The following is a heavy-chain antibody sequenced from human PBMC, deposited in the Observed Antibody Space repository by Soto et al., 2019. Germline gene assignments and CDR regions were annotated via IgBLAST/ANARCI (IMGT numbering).Heavy chain of an antibody. CDR3: ASAPYYDILTGSKGAYYYYGMDV. CDR1: GGTFSSYA. D-gene: IGHD3-9*01. CDR2: IIPIFGTA. V-gene: IGHV1-69*13. Sequence: ASVKVSCKASGGTFSSYAISWVRQAPGQGLEWMGGIIPIFGTANYAQKFQGRVTITADESTSTAYMELSSLRSEDTAVYYCASAPYYDILTGSKGAYYYYGMDVWGQGTTVTISS. J-gene: IGHJ6*02.